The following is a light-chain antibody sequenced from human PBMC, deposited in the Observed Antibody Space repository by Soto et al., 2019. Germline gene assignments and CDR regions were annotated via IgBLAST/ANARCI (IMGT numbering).Light chain of an antibody. Sequence: EVVLTQSPGTLSLSPGERATLSCRASQTVSSSYLAWYQQKPGQAPRLLIYGASIRATGIPDRFSGSGSGTDFTLTISRLEPEDFAVYYCQHYVTSPTWTFGQGTKVEIK. J-gene: IGKJ1*01. CDR2: GAS. V-gene: IGKV3-20*01. CDR1: QTVSSSY. CDR3: QHYVTSPTWT.